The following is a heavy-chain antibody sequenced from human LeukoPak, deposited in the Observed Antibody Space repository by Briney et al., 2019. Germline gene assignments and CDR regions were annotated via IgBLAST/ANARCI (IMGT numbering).Heavy chain of an antibody. CDR2: ISSSSSTI. J-gene: IGHJ4*02. CDR3: ASGGTSGDDY. Sequence: GGSLRLSCVASGFTFSSYTMNWVRQAPGKGLEWVSYISSSSSTIYYADSVKGRFTVSRDNAKNSLYLQMNSLRAEDTAVYYCASGGTSGDDYWGQGTLVTVSS. V-gene: IGHV3-48*04. D-gene: IGHD1-14*01. CDR1: GFTFSSYT.